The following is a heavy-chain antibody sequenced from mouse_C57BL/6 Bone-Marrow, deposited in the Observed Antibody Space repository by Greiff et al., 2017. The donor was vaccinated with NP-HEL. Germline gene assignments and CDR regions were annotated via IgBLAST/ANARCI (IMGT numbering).Heavy chain of an antibody. V-gene: IGHV1-7*01. CDR3: ASGKKSPWFAY. J-gene: IGHJ3*01. Sequence: QVQLKQSGAELAKPGASVKLSCKASGYTFTSYWMHWVKQRPGQGLEWIGYINPSSGYTKYNQKFKDKATLTADKSSSTAYMQLSSLTYEDSAVYYCASGKKSPWFAYWGQGTLVTVSA. CDR1: GYTFTSYW. D-gene: IGHD6-2*01. CDR2: INPSSGYT.